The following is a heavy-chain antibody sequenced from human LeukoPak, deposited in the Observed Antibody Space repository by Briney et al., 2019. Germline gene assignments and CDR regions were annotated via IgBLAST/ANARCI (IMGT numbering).Heavy chain of an antibody. CDR2: MNPNSGDT. Sequence: ASVKVSCKASRYTFTSYDINWVRQATGQGLEWMGWMNPNSGDTGYLQKFQGRVTMTRSTSIKTPYMELSSLRSEDTAIYYCARGGFGSGNHFDYWGQGTLVTVSS. CDR3: ARGGFGSGNHFDY. J-gene: IGHJ4*02. V-gene: IGHV1-8*01. CDR1: RYTFTSYD. D-gene: IGHD3-10*01.